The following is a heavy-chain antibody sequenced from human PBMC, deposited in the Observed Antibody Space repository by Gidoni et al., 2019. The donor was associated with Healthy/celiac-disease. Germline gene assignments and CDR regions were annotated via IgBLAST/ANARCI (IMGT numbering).Heavy chain of an antibody. CDR3: AMDGGNYSDSSGYRNDAFDI. CDR2: SYDSGST. Sequence: QAPLQESGPGLVKPSQTLSRTGTVAGGSIRSGGYYRNWIRQQPGKGLELPGYSYDSGSTYYNPSLKSLVTISVATSKNQFSLKLSSVTAPDTAVYYCAMDGGNYSDSSGYRNDAFDIWGQGTMVTVSS. D-gene: IGHD3-22*01. V-gene: IGHV4-31*01. CDR1: GGSIRSGGYY. J-gene: IGHJ3*02.